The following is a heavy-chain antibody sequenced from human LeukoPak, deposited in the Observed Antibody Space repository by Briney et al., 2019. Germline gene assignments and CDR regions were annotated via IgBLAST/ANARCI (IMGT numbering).Heavy chain of an antibody. CDR3: AKVFPGSVTTGSDY. V-gene: IGHV3-30*18. Sequence: PGGSLRLSCAASGFTFSIYGMHWVRQAPGKGRVWVAVISYDGSNIYYADSVKGRFTISIDNSKNKLYLQMNSLRPEDTAVYYCAKVFPGSVTTGSDYWGEGTLVTVSS. CDR2: ISYDGSNI. D-gene: IGHD4-17*01. J-gene: IGHJ4*02. CDR1: GFTFSIYG.